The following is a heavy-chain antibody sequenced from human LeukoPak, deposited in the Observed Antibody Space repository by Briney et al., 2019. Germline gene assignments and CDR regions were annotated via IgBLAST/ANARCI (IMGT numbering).Heavy chain of an antibody. J-gene: IGHJ4*02. CDR3: ANTGTTTLSFDY. CDR1: GFTFSSYG. D-gene: IGHD1-7*01. V-gene: IGHV3-30*02. Sequence: GGSLRLSCAASGFTFSSYGMHWVRQAPGKGLEWVAFIRYDGSNKYYADSVKGRFTISRDNSKNTLYLQMNSLRAEDTAVYYCANTGTTTLSFDYWGQGTLVTVSS. CDR2: IRYDGSNK.